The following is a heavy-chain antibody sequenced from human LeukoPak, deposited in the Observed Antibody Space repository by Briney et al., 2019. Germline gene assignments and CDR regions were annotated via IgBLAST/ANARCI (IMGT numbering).Heavy chain of an antibody. V-gene: IGHV4-59*08. J-gene: IGHJ4*02. Sequence: SETLSLTCTVSGGSINNYHWSWIRQPPGKGLEWIGYIYYSGSTYYNPSLKSRVTISVDTSKNQFSLKLSSVTAADTAVYYCARYSSSSGPFDYWGQGILVTVSS. CDR2: IYYSGST. CDR3: ARYSSSSGPFDY. D-gene: IGHD6-19*01. CDR1: GGSINNYH.